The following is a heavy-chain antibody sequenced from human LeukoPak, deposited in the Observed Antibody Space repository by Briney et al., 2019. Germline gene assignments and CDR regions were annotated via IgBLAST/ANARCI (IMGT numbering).Heavy chain of an antibody. CDR1: GYTCSSYD. CDR2: MNPNSGKT. CDR3: TRSVRRGSIDY. Sequence: ASVKVSCKASGYTCSSYDINWVRQATGQGLEWMGWMNPNSGKTGYAQKFQGRVTMTRSSSISTAYMELSSLRSEDTAVYYCTRSVRRGSIDYWGPGTLVTVSS. J-gene: IGHJ4*02. D-gene: IGHD5-12*01. V-gene: IGHV1-8*01.